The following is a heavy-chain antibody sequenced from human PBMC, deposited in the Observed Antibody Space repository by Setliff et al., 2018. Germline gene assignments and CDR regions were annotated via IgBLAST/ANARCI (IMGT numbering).Heavy chain of an antibody. Sequence: PGGSLRLSCAASGFNFNTYTMSWVRQAPGKGLDWVSSISSNSNYIYTADSLKGRLTVSRDNAKNSLYLQLDSLTADDTAVYYCARGSLSGTTYPSDYWGQGTLVTVSS. D-gene: IGHD1-7*01. CDR3: ARGSLSGTTYPSDY. CDR1: GFNFNTYT. CDR2: ISSNSNYI. V-gene: IGHV3-21*01. J-gene: IGHJ4*02.